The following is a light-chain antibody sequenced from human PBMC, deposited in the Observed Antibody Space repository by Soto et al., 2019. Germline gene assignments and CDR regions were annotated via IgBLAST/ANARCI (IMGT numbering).Light chain of an antibody. CDR3: AAWDDSLNGAV. CDR1: SSNIGSNT. J-gene: IGLJ7*01. Sequence: QSVLTQPPSASGTPGQRVTISCSGSSSNIGSNTVYWYQQLPGTAPKLLIYSNNQRPPGVPDRFSGSKSGTSASLAISGLQSDDEADYYCAAWDDSLNGAVFGGGTQLTVL. V-gene: IGLV1-44*01. CDR2: SNN.